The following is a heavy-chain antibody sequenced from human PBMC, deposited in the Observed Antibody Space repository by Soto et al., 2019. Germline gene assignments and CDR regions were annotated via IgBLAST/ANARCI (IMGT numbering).Heavy chain of an antibody. J-gene: IGHJ4*02. CDR2: IYYSGST. V-gene: IGHV4-59*08. CDR1: GGSISSYY. Sequence: LSLTCTVSGGSISSYYWSWIRQPPGKGLEWIGYIYYSGSTNYNPSLKSRVTISVDTSKNQFSLKLSSVTAADTAVYYCARARPLDYWGQGNLVTVSS. CDR3: ARARPLDY.